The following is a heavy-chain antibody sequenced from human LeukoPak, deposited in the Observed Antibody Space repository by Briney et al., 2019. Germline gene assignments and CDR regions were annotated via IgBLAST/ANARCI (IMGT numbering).Heavy chain of an antibody. CDR2: INHSGST. Sequence: SETLSLTCAVYGGSFSGYYWSWIRQPPGKGLEWIGEINHSGSTNYNPSLKSRVTISVDTSKNQFSLKLSSVTAADTAVYYCARGLWVVTAILGYWGQGTLVTVSS. J-gene: IGHJ4*02. CDR3: ARGLWVVTAILGY. CDR1: GGSFSGYY. V-gene: IGHV4-34*01. D-gene: IGHD2-21*02.